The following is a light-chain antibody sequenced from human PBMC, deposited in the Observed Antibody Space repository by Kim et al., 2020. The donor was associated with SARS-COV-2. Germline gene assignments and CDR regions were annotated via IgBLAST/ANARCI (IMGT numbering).Light chain of an antibody. CDR3: QQYNTYSPT. CDR2: KAS. V-gene: IGKV1-5*03. CDR1: QNVNKW. Sequence: DIQMTQSPSTLSASVGARVTITCRASQNVNKWVAWYQQKPGQAPKLLIYKASTLETGGPSRFSGSGSGTEYTLTISSLQAEDFATYYCQQYNTYSPTFGQGTKLDIK. J-gene: IGKJ1*01.